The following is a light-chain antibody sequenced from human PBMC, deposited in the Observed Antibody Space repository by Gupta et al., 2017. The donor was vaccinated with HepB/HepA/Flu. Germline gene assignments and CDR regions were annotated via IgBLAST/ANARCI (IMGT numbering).Light chain of an antibody. CDR1: QGISTH. CDR3: QHFNSSPLT. J-gene: IGKJ4*01. CDR2: SAS. V-gene: IGKV1-16*01. Sequence: DIQLTQSPSSLSASVGDTVTITCRASQGISTHLAWFQYTPGKAPKSLIFSASTVHSGVPSRFSGSGSGTDFTLTISSLQPEDIANYYCQHFNSSPLTFGGGTKVEI.